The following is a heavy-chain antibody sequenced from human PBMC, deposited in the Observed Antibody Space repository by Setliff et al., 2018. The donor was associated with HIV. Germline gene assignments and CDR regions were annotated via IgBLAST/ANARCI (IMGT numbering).Heavy chain of an antibody. CDR1: SDSMSHYF. Sequence: SETLSLTCSVASDSMSHYFWSWIRQPPGKGLEWIGYIYNPGSTNFNPSLQSRVSMSVDVSTNQFSLRLTSVTAADTAVYYCASLRLAVMMSLDYFDLWGQGTLVTVSS. CDR3: ASLRLAVMMSLDYFDL. CDR2: IYNPGST. V-gene: IGHV4-4*09. J-gene: IGHJ4*02. D-gene: IGHD3-16*01.